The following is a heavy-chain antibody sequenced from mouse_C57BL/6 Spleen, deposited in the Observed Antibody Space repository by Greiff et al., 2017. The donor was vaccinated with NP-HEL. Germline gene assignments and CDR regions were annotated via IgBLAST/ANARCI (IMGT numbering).Heavy chain of an antibody. CDR3: ERGSGWAY. CDR1: GYTFTSYW. J-gene: IGHJ3*01. D-gene: IGHD1-3*01. CDR2: IYPSDSET. V-gene: IGHV1-61*01. Sequence: QVQLKQPGAELVRPGSSVKLSCKASGYTFTSYWMDWVKQRPGQGLEWIGNIYPSDSETHYNQKFKDKATLTVDKSSSTAYMQLSSLTSEDSAVYYCERGSGWAYWGQGTLVTVSA.